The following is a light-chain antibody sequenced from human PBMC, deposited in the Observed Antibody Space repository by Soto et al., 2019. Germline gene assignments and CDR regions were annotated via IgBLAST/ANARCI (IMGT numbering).Light chain of an antibody. Sequence: QSALTQPASVSGSPGQSITISCTGTSSDVGGYNYVSWYQQHPGKVPKLMIYEVFRRPSGISDRFPGSKSGNTASLTISGLQAEDEADYYCCSYTTTSTVVFGGGTKLTVL. J-gene: IGLJ2*01. CDR3: CSYTTTSTVV. CDR1: SSDVGGYNY. CDR2: EVF. V-gene: IGLV2-14*03.